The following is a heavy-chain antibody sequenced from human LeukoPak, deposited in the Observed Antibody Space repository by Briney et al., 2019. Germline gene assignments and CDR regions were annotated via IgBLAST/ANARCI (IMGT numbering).Heavy chain of an antibody. V-gene: IGHV3-23*01. D-gene: IGHD2-15*01. Sequence: GGSLRLSCAASGFTFSSYAMSWVRQAPGKGLEWVSAISGSGGSTYYADSVKGRFPISRDNSKNTLYLEMNSLRAEDTAVYYCAKGDIVVVVAATPDYWGQGTLVTVSS. J-gene: IGHJ4*02. CDR1: GFTFSSYA. CDR3: AKGDIVVVVAATPDY. CDR2: ISGSGGST.